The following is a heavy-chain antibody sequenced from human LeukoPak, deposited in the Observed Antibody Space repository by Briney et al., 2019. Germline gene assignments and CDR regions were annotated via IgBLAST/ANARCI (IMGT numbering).Heavy chain of an antibody. V-gene: IGHV4-30-4*01. CDR2: IYYSGST. Sequence: PSETLSLTCTVSGGSISSVNYYWSWNRQPPGKGLEWIGYIYYSGSTYYNPSLRSRATISVDTSKNQFSLKLSSVTAADTAVYYCARDPHPYYCTSVSCYENAFDIWGQGTMVTASS. CDR1: GGSISSVNYY. D-gene: IGHD2-2*01. CDR3: ARDPHPYYCTSVSCYENAFDI. J-gene: IGHJ3*02.